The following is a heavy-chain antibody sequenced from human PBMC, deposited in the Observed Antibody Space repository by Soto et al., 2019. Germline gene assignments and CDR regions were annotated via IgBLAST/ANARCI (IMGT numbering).Heavy chain of an antibody. CDR2: IYWNDDE. D-gene: IGHD2-21*02. Sequence: QITLKESGPTLVKPTQTLTLTCTFSGFSLSTSEVGVVWLRQPQGKALEWLALIYWNDDERYSPSLKTRLTITNETSKNQVVLTMTNMDPVDTAQYLCAQASGGGNSDIIDYWCQGTMVTVSS. CDR1: GFSLSTSEVG. J-gene: IGHJ4*02. CDR3: AQASGGGNSDIIDY. V-gene: IGHV2-5*01.